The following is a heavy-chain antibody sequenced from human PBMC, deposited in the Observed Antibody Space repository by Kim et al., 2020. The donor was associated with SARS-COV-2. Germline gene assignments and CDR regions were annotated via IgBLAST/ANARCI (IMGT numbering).Heavy chain of an antibody. CDR3: ARDCITMIVVVNGCMDV. Sequence: GGSLRLSCAASGFTFSSYAMHWVRQAPGKGLEWVAVISYDGSNKYYADSVKGRFTISRDNSKNTLYLQMNSLRAEDTAVYYCARDCITMIVVVNGCMDVWGQGTTVTVSS. D-gene: IGHD3-22*01. J-gene: IGHJ6*02. CDR2: ISYDGSNK. V-gene: IGHV3-30*04. CDR1: GFTFSSYA.